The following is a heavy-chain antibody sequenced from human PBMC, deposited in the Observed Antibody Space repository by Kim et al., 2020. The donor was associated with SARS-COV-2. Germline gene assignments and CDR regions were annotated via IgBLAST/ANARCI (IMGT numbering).Heavy chain of an antibody. CDR1: GFTFSSYA. D-gene: IGHD5-18*01. CDR2: ISYDGSNK. J-gene: IGHJ4*02. Sequence: GGSLRLSCAASGFTFSSYAMHWVRQAPGKGLEWVAVISYDGSNKYYADSVKGRFTISRDNSKNTLYLQMNSLRAEDTAVYYCAREGIQLWYGAFDYWGQGTLVTVSS. V-gene: IGHV3-30*04. CDR3: AREGIQLWYGAFDY.